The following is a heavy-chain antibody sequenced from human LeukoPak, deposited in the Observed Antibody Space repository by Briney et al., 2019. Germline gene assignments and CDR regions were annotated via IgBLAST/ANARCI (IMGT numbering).Heavy chain of an antibody. D-gene: IGHD6-19*01. CDR1: SGSISNYY. J-gene: IGHJ6*02. V-gene: IGHV3-7*01. CDR2: IKQDGSEK. CDR3: ARVKGVAGPYYGMDV. Sequence: ETLSLTCNVSSGSISNYYWSWIRQPPGKGLEWVANIKQDGSEKYYVDSVKGRFTISRDNAKNSLYLQMNSLRAEDTAVYYCARVKGVAGPYYGMDVWGQGTTVTVSS.